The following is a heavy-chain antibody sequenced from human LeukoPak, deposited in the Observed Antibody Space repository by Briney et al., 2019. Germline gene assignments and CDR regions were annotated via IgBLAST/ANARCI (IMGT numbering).Heavy chain of an antibody. Sequence: ASVKVSCKASGYTFTSYAMHWVRQAPGQRLEWMGWIYGGNGNTKYSQKFQDRVSITRDTSASTVYMELSSLGSEDTAVYYCARGWGGDCYHVHWGQGTLVTVSS. CDR2: IYGGNGNT. CDR3: ARGWGGDCYHVH. J-gene: IGHJ4*02. V-gene: IGHV1-3*01. CDR1: GYTFTSYA. D-gene: IGHD2-21*02.